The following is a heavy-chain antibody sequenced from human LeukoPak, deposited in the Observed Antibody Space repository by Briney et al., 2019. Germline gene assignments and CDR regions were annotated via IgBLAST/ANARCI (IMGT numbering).Heavy chain of an antibody. CDR1: GFTFSSYS. V-gene: IGHV3-21*01. D-gene: IGHD3-10*01. Sequence: GGSLRLSCAASGFTFSSYSMNWVRQAPGKGLEWVSSISSSSSYIYYADSVKGRFTISRDNAKSSLYLQMNSLRAEDTAVYYCARGYYGSGSLFDYWGQGTLVTVSS. CDR3: ARGYYGSGSLFDY. J-gene: IGHJ4*02. CDR2: ISSSSSYI.